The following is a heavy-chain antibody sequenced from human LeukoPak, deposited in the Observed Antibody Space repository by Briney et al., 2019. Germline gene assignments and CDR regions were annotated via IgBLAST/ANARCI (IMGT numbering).Heavy chain of an antibody. J-gene: IGHJ1*01. V-gene: IGHV3-23*01. D-gene: IGHD2-15*01. Sequence: GSLRLSCAASGFTFSSYSMNWVRQAPGKGLEWISSIGGTSIGENIYYADSVKGRFTISRDNSKNTLYLQMNSLRAEDTAVYYCAKSLYCSGGSCLEYFQHWGQGTLVTVSS. CDR3: AKSLYCSGGSCLEYFQH. CDR1: GFTFSSYS. CDR2: IGGTSIGENI.